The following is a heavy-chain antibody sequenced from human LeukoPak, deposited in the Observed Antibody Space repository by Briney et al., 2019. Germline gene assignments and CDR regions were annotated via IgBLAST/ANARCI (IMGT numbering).Heavy chain of an antibody. Sequence: ASVKVSCKASGYTFTSYYMHWVRQAPGQGLEWMGIINLSGGSTSYAQKFQGRVTMTRDTSTSTVYMELSSLRSEDTAVYYCARVGGGSSSFDKNWFSRHYYYGMDVWGQGTTVTVSS. D-gene: IGHD6-13*01. J-gene: IGHJ6*02. CDR1: GYTFTSYY. CDR3: ARVGGGSSSFDKNWFSRHYYYGMDV. V-gene: IGHV1-46*01. CDR2: INLSGGST.